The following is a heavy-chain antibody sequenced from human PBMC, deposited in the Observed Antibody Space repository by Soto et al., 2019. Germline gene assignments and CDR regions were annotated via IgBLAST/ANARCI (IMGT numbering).Heavy chain of an antibody. J-gene: IGHJ6*02. D-gene: IGHD2-2*01. CDR2: IRSSSSYI. V-gene: IGHV3-21*01. CDR1: GFTWSSYS. Sequence: GSLILSGAASGFTWSSYSMHWVRQAPGQGLEWVWSIRSSSSYIYYADSVKGRFTIYRDNAKNSLYLQMNSLSAEDTAVYYCARARIVVVPAADHALRYYDYYGMDVWGQGTTVTVSS. CDR3: ARARIVVVPAADHALRYYDYYGMDV.